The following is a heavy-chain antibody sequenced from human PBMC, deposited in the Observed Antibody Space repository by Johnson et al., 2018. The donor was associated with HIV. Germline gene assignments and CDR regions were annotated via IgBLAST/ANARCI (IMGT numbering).Heavy chain of an antibody. D-gene: IGHD3-16*01. CDR1: GFTLRTYA. Sequence: VQLVESGGGVVQPGRSLRLSCAASGFTLRTYAMHWVRQAPGKGLEWVSRINSDGSSTSYADSVKGRFTNSRDNAKNTLYLQMNSLKTEDTAVNYCARGGGKGAFDIWGQRTIVTVPS. V-gene: IGHV3-74*02. CDR2: INSDGSST. J-gene: IGHJ3*02. CDR3: ARGGGKGAFDI.